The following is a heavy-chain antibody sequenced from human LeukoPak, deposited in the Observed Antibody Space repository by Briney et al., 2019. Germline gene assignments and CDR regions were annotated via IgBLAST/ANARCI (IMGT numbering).Heavy chain of an antibody. CDR2: ISDSGTTT. Sequence: GGSLRLSCAASGFTFSNYAMYWVRQAPGQGLEWLSDISDSGTTTNYADSVKGRFTISGDNSKNTLYLQMNSLRAEDTAVYYCAKERVSSGWNPHWFDPWGQGTLVTVSS. CDR3: AKERVSSGWNPHWFDP. CDR1: GFTFSNYA. J-gene: IGHJ5*02. V-gene: IGHV3-23*01. D-gene: IGHD6-19*01.